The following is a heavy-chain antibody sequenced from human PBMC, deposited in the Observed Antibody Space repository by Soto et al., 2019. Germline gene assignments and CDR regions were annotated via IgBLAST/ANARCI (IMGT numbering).Heavy chain of an antibody. J-gene: IGHJ4*02. V-gene: IGHV3-15*01. CDR3: TTDPGDYQDF. D-gene: IGHD4-17*01. Sequence: EVQLVESGGDLVRPGGCLRLSCVTSGITFINAWMSWVRQVPGKGLEWVGRIKNKVDGGTTDYAARVRGRFTISRDDSRNTLFLQMNNLEIEDTAVYYCTTDPGDYQDFWGQGTLVTVSS. CDR1: GITFINAW. CDR2: IKNKVDGGTT.